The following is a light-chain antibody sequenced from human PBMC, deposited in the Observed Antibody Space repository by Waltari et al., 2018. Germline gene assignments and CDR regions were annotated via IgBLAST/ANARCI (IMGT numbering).Light chain of an antibody. CDR1: QGISTY. CDR2: AAS. CDR3: QQYYTYPLT. J-gene: IGKJ3*01. V-gene: IGKV1-8*01. Sequence: AIRMTQSPSSLSASTGDRVTITCRASQGISTYLAWYQQKPGKAPKLLIFAASTLQSGVPSRFSGSGSGTDFTLTISSLQSEDFATYSCQQYYTYPLTIGPGTKVDIK.